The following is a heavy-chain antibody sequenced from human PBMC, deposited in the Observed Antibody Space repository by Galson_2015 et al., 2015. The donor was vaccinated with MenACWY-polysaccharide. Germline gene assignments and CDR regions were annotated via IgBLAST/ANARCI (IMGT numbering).Heavy chain of an antibody. CDR1: GFSFSAYS. D-gene: IGHD4-17*01. CDR3: ARGADYGDYYYYGMDV. CDR2: ISSSGSTI. Sequence: SLRLSCAASGFSFSAYSMNWVRQAPGKGLEWVSYISSSGSTIYYADSVKGRFTISRDSAKDSLSLQMNSLRAEDTAVYYCARGADYGDYYYYGMDVWGQGTTVTVS. J-gene: IGHJ6*02. V-gene: IGHV3-48*01.